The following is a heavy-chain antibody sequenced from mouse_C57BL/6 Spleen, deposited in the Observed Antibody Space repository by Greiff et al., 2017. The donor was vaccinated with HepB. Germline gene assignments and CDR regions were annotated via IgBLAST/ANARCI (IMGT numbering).Heavy chain of an antibody. CDR1: GYTFTDYN. J-gene: IGHJ4*01. V-gene: IGHV1-18*01. CDR2: INPNNGGT. Sequence: EVQLQQSGPELVKPGASVKIPCKASGYTFTDYNMDWVKQSHGKSLEWIGDINPNNGGTIYNQKFQGKATLTVDKSSSTAYMEIRSLTSEDTAVYYCARWRSTRGNYYAMDYWGQGTSVTVSS. CDR3: ARWRSTRGNYYAMDY.